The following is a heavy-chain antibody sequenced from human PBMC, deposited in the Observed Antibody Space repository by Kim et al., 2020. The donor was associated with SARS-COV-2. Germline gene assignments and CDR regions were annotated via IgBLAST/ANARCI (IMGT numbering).Heavy chain of an antibody. CDR2: INHSGST. J-gene: IGHJ6*03. Sequence: SETLSLTCAVYGGSFSGYYWSWIRQPPGKGLEWIGEINHSGSTNYNPSLKSRVTISVDTSKNQFSLKLSSVTAADTAVHYCARSGPVWYFYYYMDVWGKG. CDR1: GGSFSGYY. CDR3: ARSGPVWYFYYYMDV. V-gene: IGHV4-34*01. D-gene: IGHD3-16*01.